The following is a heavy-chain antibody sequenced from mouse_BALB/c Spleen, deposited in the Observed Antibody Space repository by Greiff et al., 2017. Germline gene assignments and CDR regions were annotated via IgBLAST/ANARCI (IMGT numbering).Heavy chain of an antibody. J-gene: IGHJ4*01. D-gene: IGHD1-1*01. CDR3: ARHRVVAGYYYAMDY. CDR2: IYPGNVNT. CDR1: GYTFTSYY. V-gene: IGHV1S56*01. Sequence: QVQLKQSGPELVKPGASVRISCKASGYTFTSYYIHWVKQRPGQGLEWIGWIYPGNVNTKYNEKFKGKATLTADKSSSTAYMQLSSLTSEDSAVYFCARHRVVAGYYYAMDYWGQGTSVTVSS.